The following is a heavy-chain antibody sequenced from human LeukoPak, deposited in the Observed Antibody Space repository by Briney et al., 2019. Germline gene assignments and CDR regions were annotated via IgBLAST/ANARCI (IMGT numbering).Heavy chain of an antibody. CDR1: GGSISSSIYY. D-gene: IGHD2-15*01. Sequence: SETLSLTCTVSGGSISSSIYYWGWIRQPPGKGLEWIGSIYYSGSTYYNPSLKSRVTISVDTSKNQFSLKLSSVTAADTAVYYCARGDCSGGSCYLFDYWGQGALVTVSS. J-gene: IGHJ4*02. V-gene: IGHV4-39*01. CDR2: IYYSGST. CDR3: ARGDCSGGSCYLFDY.